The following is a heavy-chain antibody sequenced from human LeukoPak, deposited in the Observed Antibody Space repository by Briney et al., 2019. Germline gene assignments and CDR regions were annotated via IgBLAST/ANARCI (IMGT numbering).Heavy chain of an antibody. Sequence: GGSLRLSCAASGFTFSSYAMNWVRQAPGKGLEWVSEISGSGDGTHYADSVKGRFTISRDNSKNTLYLQMNSLRAEDTAVYYCARGLECFDYWGQGTLVTVSS. CDR2: ISGSGDGT. CDR1: GFTFSSYA. D-gene: IGHD3-3*01. CDR3: ARGLECFDY. V-gene: IGHV3-23*01. J-gene: IGHJ4*02.